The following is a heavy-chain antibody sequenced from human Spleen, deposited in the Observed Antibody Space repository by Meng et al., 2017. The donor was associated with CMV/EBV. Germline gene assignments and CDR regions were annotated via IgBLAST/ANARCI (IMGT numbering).Heavy chain of an antibody. J-gene: IGHJ5*02. CDR2: IYSGGST. Sequence: GGSLRLSCAASGFTFSSYEMSWVRQAPGKGLEWVSVIYSGGSTYYADSVKGRFTISRDNSKNTLYLQMNSLRAEDTAVYYCARETGELGFGWFDPWGQGTLVTVSS. CDR1: GFTFSSYE. D-gene: IGHD7-27*01. V-gene: IGHV3-53*01. CDR3: ARETGELGFGWFDP.